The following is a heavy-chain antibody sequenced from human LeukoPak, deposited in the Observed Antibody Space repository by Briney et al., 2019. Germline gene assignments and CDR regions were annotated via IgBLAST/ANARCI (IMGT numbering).Heavy chain of an antibody. CDR1: GYTFTNYY. D-gene: IGHD4-17*01. J-gene: IGHJ4*02. CDR2: INPSGAST. Sequence: ASVKVSCKASGYTFTNYYMHRVRQAPGQGLEWMGIINPSGASTTYAQKFQGRVTMTTDTATTTVYMELSSLRSEDTTVYYCARGGPYTVIDYWGQGTLVTVSS. CDR3: ARGGPYTVIDY. V-gene: IGHV1-46*01.